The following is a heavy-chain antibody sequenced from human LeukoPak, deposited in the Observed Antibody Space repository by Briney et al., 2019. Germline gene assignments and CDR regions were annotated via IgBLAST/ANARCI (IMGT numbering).Heavy chain of an antibody. D-gene: IGHD4-17*01. J-gene: IGHJ4*02. CDR1: GFTFSKYW. V-gene: IGHV3-7*03. Sequence: GGSLRLSCAASGFTFSKYWMSWVRQAPGKGLEWVANMKQDGGEKYYVDSVKGRFTISRDNSKNTLYLQMNSLRAEDTAVYYCAKADGFTVATLFDYWGQGTLVTVSS. CDR2: MKQDGGEK. CDR3: AKADGFTVATLFDY.